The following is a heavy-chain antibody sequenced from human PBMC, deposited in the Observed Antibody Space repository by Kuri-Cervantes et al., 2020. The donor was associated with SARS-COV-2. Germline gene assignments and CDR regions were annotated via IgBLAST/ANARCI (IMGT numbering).Heavy chain of an antibody. CDR3: ARGLDDRYCSSTSCPYYYYYYMDV. CDR2: IIPIFGTA. CDR1: GGTFSSYA. D-gene: IGHD2-2*01. Sequence: SVKVSCKASGGTFSSYAISWVRQAPGQGLEWMGGIIPIFGTANYAQKFQGRVTITTDESTSTAYMELSSLRSEDTAVYYCARGLDDRYCSSTSCPYYYYYYMDVWGKGTTVTVSS. J-gene: IGHJ6*03. V-gene: IGHV1-69*05.